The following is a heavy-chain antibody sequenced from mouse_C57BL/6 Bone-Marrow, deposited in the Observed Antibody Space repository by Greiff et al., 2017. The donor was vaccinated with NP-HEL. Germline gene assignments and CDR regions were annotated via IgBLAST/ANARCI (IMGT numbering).Heavy chain of an antibody. CDR2: IDPETGGT. J-gene: IGHJ3*01. V-gene: IGHV1-15*01. CDR1: GYTFTDYE. D-gene: IGHD2-4*01. CDR3: TRLWDYDWFAY. Sequence: VQLQQSGAELVRPGASVTLSCKASGYTFTDYEMHWVKQTPVHGLEWIGAIDPETGGTAYNQKFKGKAILTADKSSSTAYMELRSRTSEDSAVYYCTRLWDYDWFAYWGQGTLVTVSA.